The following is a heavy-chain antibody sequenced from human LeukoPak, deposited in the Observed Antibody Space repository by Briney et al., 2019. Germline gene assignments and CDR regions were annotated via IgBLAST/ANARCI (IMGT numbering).Heavy chain of an antibody. V-gene: IGHV1-2*06. D-gene: IGHD6-19*01. Sequence: ASVEVSCQGFGYTLTHYHMHWGRQAPGQGVEGMGRIYPNSGGTNYAQKFQGRVTMTRDTSISTAYMELSRLRSDDTAVYYCAKERKQWLVRGYFDYWGQGTLVTVSS. CDR3: AKERKQWLVRGYFDY. CDR2: IYPNSGGT. J-gene: IGHJ4*02. CDR1: GYTLTHYH.